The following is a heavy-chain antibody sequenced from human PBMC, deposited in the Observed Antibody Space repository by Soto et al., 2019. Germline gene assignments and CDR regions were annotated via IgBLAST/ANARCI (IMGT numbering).Heavy chain of an antibody. J-gene: IGHJ5*02. CDR1: GYTFTGYY. Sequence: RASVKVSCKASGYTFTGYYMHWVRQAPGQGLEWMGWINPNSGGTNYAQKFQGRVTMTRDTSISTAYMELSRLRSDDTAVYYCAREIVVVQAVDWGGWFDPWGQGTPVTVSS. V-gene: IGHV1-2*02. CDR3: AREIVVVQAVDWGGWFDP. CDR2: INPNSGGT. D-gene: IGHD2-2*01.